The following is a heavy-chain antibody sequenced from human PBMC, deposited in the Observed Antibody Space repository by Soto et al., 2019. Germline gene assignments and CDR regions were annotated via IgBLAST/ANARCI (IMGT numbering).Heavy chain of an antibody. CDR1: GGSFSGYY. J-gene: IGHJ4*02. D-gene: IGHD2-21*01. V-gene: IGHV4-34*01. Sequence: QVQLQQWGAGLLKPSETLSLTCAVYGGSFSGYYWSWIRQPPGKGLEWIGEINHSGSTNYNPSLKSRVTRSVDTSQHPSTLNPRSMISADTALYYFARSCGGASDYWGQGTLVTVSS. CDR2: INHSGST. CDR3: ARSCGGASDY.